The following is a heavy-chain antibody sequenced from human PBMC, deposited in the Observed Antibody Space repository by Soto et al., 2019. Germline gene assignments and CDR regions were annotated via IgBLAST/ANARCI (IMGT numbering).Heavy chain of an antibody. D-gene: IGHD3-16*02. Sequence: GVSLRLSCAASGFTVSSNYMSWVRQAPGKGLEWVSVIYSGGSTYYADSVKGRFTISRDNSKNTLYLQMNSLRAEDTAVYYCARENLGELSSHFDYWGQGTLVTVSS. CDR1: GFTVSSNY. CDR3: ARENLGELSSHFDY. J-gene: IGHJ4*02. V-gene: IGHV3-66*01. CDR2: IYSGGST.